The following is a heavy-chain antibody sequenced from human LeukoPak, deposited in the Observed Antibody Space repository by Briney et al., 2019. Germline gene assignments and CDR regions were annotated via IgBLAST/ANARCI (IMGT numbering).Heavy chain of an antibody. J-gene: IGHJ4*02. CDR3: AKDMDCSSINCHSTNYFDY. CDR2: ISYDGSNE. V-gene: IGHV3-30*18. D-gene: IGHD2-2*01. CDR1: GFTFNNYG. Sequence: GRSLRLSCVASGFTFNNYGMHWVRQAPGKGLEWVAVISYDGSNEYYGDSVKGRFTISRENSENTLYLQMNSLGAEDTAVYYCAKDMDCSSINCHSTNYFDYWGQGTPVTVPS.